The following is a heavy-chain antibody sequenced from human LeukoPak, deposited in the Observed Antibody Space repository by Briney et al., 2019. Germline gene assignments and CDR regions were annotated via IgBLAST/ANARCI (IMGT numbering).Heavy chain of an antibody. CDR3: AASRYYGKAFDI. CDR2: IYTSGST. D-gene: IGHD1-1*01. Sequence: SQTLSLTCSVSAGSISSGSYYWGWIRQPAGKGLEWIGRIYTSGSTNYNPSLKSRVTISVDTSKNQFSLRLTSVTAADTAVYYCAASRYYGKAFDIWGQGTMVTVSS. J-gene: IGHJ3*02. V-gene: IGHV4-61*02. CDR1: AGSISSGSYY.